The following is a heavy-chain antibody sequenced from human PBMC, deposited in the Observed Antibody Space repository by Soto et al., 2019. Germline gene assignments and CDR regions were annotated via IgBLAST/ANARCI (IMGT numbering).Heavy chain of an antibody. CDR2: IWYDGSNK. J-gene: IGHJ3*02. CDR3: AKADYDILTGYYSAFHI. V-gene: IGHV3-33*06. Sequence: QLQLVESGGGVVQPGRSLRLSCAASGFTFSSYGMHWVRQAPGKGLEWVAVIWYDGSNKYYADSVKGRFTISRDNSKNTLYLQMNSLRAEDTAVYYCAKADYDILTGYYSAFHIWGQGTMVTVSS. D-gene: IGHD3-9*01. CDR1: GFTFSSYG.